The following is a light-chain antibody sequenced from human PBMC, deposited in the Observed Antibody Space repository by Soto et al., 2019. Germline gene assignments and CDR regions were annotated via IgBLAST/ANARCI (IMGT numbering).Light chain of an antibody. Sequence: EIVMTQSPATLSVSPGERATLSCRASQRVSSNLAWYQQNPGQAPRLLIYGASTRATGTPARFSGSGSGTEYTLTISSRQSEEFAVYYCQQYNNWPRTFGQGPKVEIK. CDR1: QRVSSN. CDR3: QQYNNWPRT. J-gene: IGKJ1*01. CDR2: GAS. V-gene: IGKV3-15*01.